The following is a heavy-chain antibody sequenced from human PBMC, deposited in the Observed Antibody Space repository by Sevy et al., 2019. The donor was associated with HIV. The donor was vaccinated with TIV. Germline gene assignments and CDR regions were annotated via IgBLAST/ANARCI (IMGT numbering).Heavy chain of an antibody. Sequence: GESLKISCTASGFTFGDYAMSWVRQAPRKGLEWVGFIRSKAYGGTTEYAASVKGRFTISRDDSKSIAYLQMNSLKTEDTAVYYCTRESEDSSSSPWYFDYWGQGTLVTVSS. V-gene: IGHV3-49*04. CDR2: IRSKAYGGTT. CDR1: GFTFGDYA. CDR3: TRESEDSSSSPWYFDY. J-gene: IGHJ4*02. D-gene: IGHD6-6*01.